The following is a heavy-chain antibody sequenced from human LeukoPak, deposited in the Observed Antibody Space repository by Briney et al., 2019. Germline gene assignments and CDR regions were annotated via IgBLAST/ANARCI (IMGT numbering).Heavy chain of an antibody. CDR1: VYNFNAYA. CDR3: ARGFGVVAATISYLYYYMDV. D-gene: IGHD2-15*01. Sequence: GASVKVSCKASVYNFNAYAVSWVRQAPGQGLEWMGWISASSGNTKLAQRLQGRVTMTTDTSTSTAYMELRSLRSDDTAVYYCARGFGVVAATISYLYYYMDVWGKGTTVTVSS. CDR2: ISASSGNT. V-gene: IGHV1-18*01. J-gene: IGHJ6*03.